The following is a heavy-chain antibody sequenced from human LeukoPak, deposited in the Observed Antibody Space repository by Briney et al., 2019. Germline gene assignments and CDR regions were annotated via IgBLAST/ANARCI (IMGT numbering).Heavy chain of an antibody. J-gene: IGHJ4*02. CDR3: ARLPTFYYDSSHYHYDY. V-gene: IGHV3-23*01. CDR2: ISGSGPST. D-gene: IGHD3-22*01. Sequence: GGSLRLSCAASGFTFQNYAMSWVRQAPGKGLEWASSISGSGPSTDYANSVKGRFTISRDKAKNTLYLQMNSLRAEDTAVYYCARLPTFYYDSSHYHYDYWGQGTLVTVSS. CDR1: GFTFQNYA.